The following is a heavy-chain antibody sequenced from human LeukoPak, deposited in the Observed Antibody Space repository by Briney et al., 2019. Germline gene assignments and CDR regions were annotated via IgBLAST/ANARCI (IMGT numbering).Heavy chain of an antibody. CDR1: GYSFISYW. J-gene: IGHJ4*02. CDR3: ARQYYDFLTGSDR. V-gene: IGHV5-51*01. Sequence: GESLKISCKGSGYSFISYWIGWVRQMPGKGLEWMGIIYPGDSDTRYSPSFQGQVTISADKSISTAYLQWSSLKASDTAMYYCARQYYDFLTGSDRWGQGTLVTVSS. D-gene: IGHD3-9*01. CDR2: IYPGDSDT.